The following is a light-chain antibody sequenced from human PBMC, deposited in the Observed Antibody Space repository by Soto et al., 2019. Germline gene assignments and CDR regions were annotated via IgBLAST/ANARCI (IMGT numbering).Light chain of an antibody. Sequence: QSVLTQPPSASGSPGQSVIISCTGTSSDIGAYIYVSWYQQHPGKAPKLMISEVSRRPSGVPERFSGSESGNTASLTVPGLQADDEAHYYCSSYAGSNNFVFGTGTKVTVL. CDR2: EVS. J-gene: IGLJ1*01. CDR1: SSDIGAYIY. V-gene: IGLV2-8*01. CDR3: SSYAGSNNFV.